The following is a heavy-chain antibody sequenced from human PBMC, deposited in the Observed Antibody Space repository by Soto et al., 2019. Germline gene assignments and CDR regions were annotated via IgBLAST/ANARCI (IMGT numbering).Heavy chain of an antibody. J-gene: IGHJ4*02. CDR1: GFIFRDYA. D-gene: IGHD6-13*01. CDR3: ARPSMLASGTY. V-gene: IGHV3-23*01. CDR2: ILGNGGDT. Sequence: GGSLRLSCVASGFIFRDYAMSWVRQAPGKGLEWVAAILGNGGDTGYADSVKGRFTISRDNSQNTLYLRLNSLRDEDTAVYYCARPSMLASGTYWGQGTLVTVSS.